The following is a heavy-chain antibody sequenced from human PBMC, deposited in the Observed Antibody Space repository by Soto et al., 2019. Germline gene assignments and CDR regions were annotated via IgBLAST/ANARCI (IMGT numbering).Heavy chain of an antibody. D-gene: IGHD2-15*01. Sequence: LSLTCTVSGGSINNRDYFWGWIRQPPGKGLEWIGSVYHSGTTNYNPSLKSRVTISVDTSKNQFSLNLRSVTGADTAVYYCAKVVVGAPRHPDFDSWGQGTLVTVSS. J-gene: IGHJ4*02. CDR1: GGSINNRDYF. CDR3: AKVVVGAPRHPDFDS. CDR2: VYHSGTT. V-gene: IGHV4-39*01.